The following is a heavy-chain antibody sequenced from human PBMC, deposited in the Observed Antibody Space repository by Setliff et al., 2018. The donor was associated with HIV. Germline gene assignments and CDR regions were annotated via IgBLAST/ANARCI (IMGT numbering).Heavy chain of an antibody. D-gene: IGHD3-9*01. V-gene: IGHV1-69*13. CDR3: ARAVVPTYYDVLTGYVYYMDV. CDR1: GGRFSNCG. J-gene: IGHJ6*03. CDR2: IIPIFGTT. Sequence: RASVKVSCKASGGRFSNCGISWVRQAPGQGLEWMGGIIPIFGTTNYAQMFQGRVTMTADESTSTAYMELSSLRSEDTAVYYCARAVVPTYYDVLTGYVYYMDVWGKGTTVTVSS.